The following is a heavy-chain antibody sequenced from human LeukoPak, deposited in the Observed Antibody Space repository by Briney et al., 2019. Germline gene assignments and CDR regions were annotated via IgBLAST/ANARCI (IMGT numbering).Heavy chain of an antibody. CDR1: GFTFSNAW. Sequence: GGFLRLSCAASGFTFSNAWMNWVRQAPGKGLEWVGRIKSKTDGGTTDYAAPVKGRFTISRDDSKNTLYLQMNSLKTEDTAVYYCTTRHQLWSQGSDYWGQGTLVTVSS. CDR3: TTRHQLWSQGSDY. D-gene: IGHD5-18*01. V-gene: IGHV3-15*07. CDR2: IKSKTDGGTT. J-gene: IGHJ4*02.